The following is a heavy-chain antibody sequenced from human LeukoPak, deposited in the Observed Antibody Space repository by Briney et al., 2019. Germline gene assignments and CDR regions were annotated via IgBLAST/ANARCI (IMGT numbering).Heavy chain of an antibody. J-gene: IGHJ3*02. CDR2: VSSNGGST. CDR3: ARVRGYDFWSGMGAFDI. D-gene: IGHD3-3*01. V-gene: IGHV3-64*01. CDR1: GFTFSSYA. Sequence: GGSLRLSCAASGFTFSSYAMHWVRQAPGKGREYVAAVSSNGGSTYYANSVKGRFTISRDNSKNTLYLQMGSLRAEAMAVYYCARVRGYDFWSGMGAFDIWGQGTMVTVSS.